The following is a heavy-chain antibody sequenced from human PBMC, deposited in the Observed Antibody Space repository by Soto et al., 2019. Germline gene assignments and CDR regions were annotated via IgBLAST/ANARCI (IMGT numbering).Heavy chain of an antibody. CDR1: LVSISSGDW. Sequence: QVQLQESGPGLVEPSGTLSLTCAVSLVSISSGDWWSWVRQYPERGLEYIGEIAHSGTTNYNPFLDSRVTISLGASRNQFSLQLTSVTAADTAVYYCATKNVPTPGNYWGQGTMVIVSS. D-gene: IGHD3-10*02. J-gene: IGHJ4*02. CDR3: ATKNVPTPGNY. CDR2: IAHSGTT. V-gene: IGHV4-4*02.